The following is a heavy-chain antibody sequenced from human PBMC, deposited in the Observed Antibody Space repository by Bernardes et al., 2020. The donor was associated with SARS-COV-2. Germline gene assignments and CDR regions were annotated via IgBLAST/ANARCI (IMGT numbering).Heavy chain of an antibody. D-gene: IGHD1-20*01. CDR2: IIPRFDKT. Sequence: SVKVSWEASEGPFRDYAISWVRQAPGQGLEWLGGIIPRFDKTNYAQKFQGRVTIITDESTSAVYLVLTSLTSDDTAMYYCARGIRNRHYYYGVDVWGQGTTVIVSS. J-gene: IGHJ6*02. V-gene: IGHV1-69*05. CDR3: ARGIRNRHYYYGVDV. CDR1: EGPFRDYA.